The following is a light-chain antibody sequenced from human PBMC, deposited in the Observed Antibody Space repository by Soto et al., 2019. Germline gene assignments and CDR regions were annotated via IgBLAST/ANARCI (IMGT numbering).Light chain of an antibody. Sequence: DIQMTQSPSSLSASVGDRVTITCRASQSIYNHLNWYQQKPGKAPQLLIFAASSLQSGVPSRFSGSESGTDFTLTISSLQPEDFATYYCQQSYSTPRTLGQGTKVDTK. CDR3: QQSYSTPRT. CDR2: AAS. CDR1: QSIYNH. V-gene: IGKV1-39*01. J-gene: IGKJ1*01.